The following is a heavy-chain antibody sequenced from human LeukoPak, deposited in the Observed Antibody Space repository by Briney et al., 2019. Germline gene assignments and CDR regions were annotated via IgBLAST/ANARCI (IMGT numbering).Heavy chain of an antibody. D-gene: IGHD3-22*01. Sequence: GASVKVSCKASGYTFTSYYMHWVRQAPGQGLEWMGIINPSGGSTSYAQKFQGRVTMTRDTSTSTVYMELSSLRSEDTAVYYCARDHPYYDSSGYYRRGGDDAFDIWGQGTMVTVSS. CDR2: INPSGGST. CDR3: ARDHPYYDSSGYYRRGGDDAFDI. J-gene: IGHJ3*02. V-gene: IGHV1-46*01. CDR1: GYTFTSYY.